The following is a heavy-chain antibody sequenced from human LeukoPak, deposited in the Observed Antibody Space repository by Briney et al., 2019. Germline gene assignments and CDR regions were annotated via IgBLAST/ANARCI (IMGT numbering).Heavy chain of an antibody. Sequence: GGSLRLSCAASGFTFSSYWMTWVRQAPGKGPECVANIKQDGSDKNCVDSVKGRFTISRDNAKNSLYLQMNSLRTEDTAVYYCVREGRTLGYWGQGTLVTVSS. CDR2: IKQDGSDK. V-gene: IGHV3-7*01. J-gene: IGHJ4*02. CDR3: VREGRTLGY. CDR1: GFTFSSYW.